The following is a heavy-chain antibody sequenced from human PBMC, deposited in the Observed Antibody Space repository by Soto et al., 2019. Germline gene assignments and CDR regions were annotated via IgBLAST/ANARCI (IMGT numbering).Heavy chain of an antibody. CDR1: GFTFGTTD. CDR2: IDGSGGIT. Sequence: QLLQSGGGLVQPGGSLTLSCAASGFTFGTTDMSLVRQAPGEGLEWVSTIDGSGGITYYADSVKGRFTISRDNSRNTVYLQMNSLRGDDTALYYCVINSGWFNTWGQGALVTVSS. CDR3: VINSGWFNT. D-gene: IGHD3-10*01. J-gene: IGHJ5*02. V-gene: IGHV3-23*01.